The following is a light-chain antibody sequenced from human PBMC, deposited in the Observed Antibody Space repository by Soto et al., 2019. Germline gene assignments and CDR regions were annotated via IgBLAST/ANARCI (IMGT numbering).Light chain of an antibody. V-gene: IGKV3-20*01. Sequence: EIVLTQSPGTLSLSPGERATLSCRASQNLSSGYLAWYRQRPGQAPRILIYAASSRATGIPDRFIGSGSGTDFTLTSSRLEPEDVAVYYCQQYDTSPRTFGRGTKVE. J-gene: IGKJ1*01. CDR1: QNLSSGY. CDR2: AAS. CDR3: QQYDTSPRT.